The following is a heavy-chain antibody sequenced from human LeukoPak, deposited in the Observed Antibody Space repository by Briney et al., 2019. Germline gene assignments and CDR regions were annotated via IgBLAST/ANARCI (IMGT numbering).Heavy chain of an antibody. V-gene: IGHV4-39*01. Sequence: SETLSLTCTVSGGSISSSSYYWVWIRQPPGEGLEWVGSVYYSGTTYYNPSLKSRVTISVDTSKNQYSLKLTSVTAADTAVYYCARRGSGWYFLDYWGQGTLVTVSS. D-gene: IGHD6-19*01. CDR1: GGSISSSSYY. CDR3: ARRGSGWYFLDY. CDR2: VYYSGTT. J-gene: IGHJ4*02.